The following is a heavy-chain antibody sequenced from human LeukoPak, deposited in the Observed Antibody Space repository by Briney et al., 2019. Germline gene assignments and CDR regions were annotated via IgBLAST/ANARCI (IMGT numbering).Heavy chain of an antibody. V-gene: IGHV1-18*01. D-gene: IGHD3-3*01. J-gene: IGHJ3*02. Sequence: ASVKVSCKASGYTFTSYGISWVRQAPGQGLEWMGWISAYNGNTNYAQKLQGRVTMTTDTSTSIASMELRSLRSDDTAVYYCARDYDDFWSGYYKPDDAFDICPKGQWSPSFQ. CDR2: ISAYNGNT. CDR3: ARDYDDFWSGYYKPDDAFDI. CDR1: GYTFTSYG.